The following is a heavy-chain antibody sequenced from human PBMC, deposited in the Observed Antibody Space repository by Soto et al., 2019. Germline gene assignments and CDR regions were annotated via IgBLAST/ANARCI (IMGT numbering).Heavy chain of an antibody. Sequence: QVQLQESGPGLVKPSETLSLTCTVSGGSISSYYWSWIRQPPGKGLEWIGYIYYSGSTNYSPSRKSRVTISVDTSKNQFSLKLSSVTAADTAVYYCARAYGVGAGDYWGQGTLVTVSS. CDR3: ARAYGVGAGDY. CDR1: GGSISSYY. CDR2: IYYSGST. D-gene: IGHD4-17*01. J-gene: IGHJ4*02. V-gene: IGHV4-59*01.